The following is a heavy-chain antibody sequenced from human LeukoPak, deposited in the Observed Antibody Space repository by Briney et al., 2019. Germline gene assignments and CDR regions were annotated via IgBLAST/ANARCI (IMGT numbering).Heavy chain of an antibody. V-gene: IGHV4-59*01. J-gene: IGHJ4*02. D-gene: IGHD2-8*02. CDR3: ARQAVVYAVPDY. CDR1: GGSISSYY. Sequence: PSETLSLTCTVSGGSISSYYWSWIRQPPGKGLEWIGYIYYSGSTNYNPSLKSRVTISVDTSKNQFSLKLSSVTAADTAVYYCARQAVVYAVPDYWGQGTLVTVSS. CDR2: IYYSGST.